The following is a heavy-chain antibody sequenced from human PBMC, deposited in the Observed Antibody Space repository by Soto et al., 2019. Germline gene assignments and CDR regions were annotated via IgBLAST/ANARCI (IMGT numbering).Heavy chain of an antibody. CDR3: ARDRRVWFGEFYGMDV. CDR1: GFTFSSYG. J-gene: IGHJ6*02. Sequence: QVQLVESGGGVVQPGRSLRLSCAASGFTFSSYGMHWVSQAPGKGLEWVAVIWYDGSNKYYADSVKGRFTISRDNSKNTLYLQMNSLRAEDTAVYYCARDRRVWFGEFYGMDVWGQGTTVTVSS. V-gene: IGHV3-33*01. CDR2: IWYDGSNK. D-gene: IGHD3-10*01.